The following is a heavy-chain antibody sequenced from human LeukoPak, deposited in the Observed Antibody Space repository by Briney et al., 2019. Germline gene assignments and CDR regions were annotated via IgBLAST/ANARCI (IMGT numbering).Heavy chain of an antibody. CDR1: GYTFNGYY. CDR3: ARDLPSGGSYLYFDY. Sequence: SVKVSCKASGYTFNGYYMHWVRQAPGQGLEWMGWINPNSGGTNYAQKLQGRVTMTRDTYISTAYMELSRLRADGTAVYYCARDLPSGGSYLYFDYWGQGTLVTVSS. D-gene: IGHD1-26*01. CDR2: INPNSGGT. J-gene: IGHJ4*02. V-gene: IGHV1-2*02.